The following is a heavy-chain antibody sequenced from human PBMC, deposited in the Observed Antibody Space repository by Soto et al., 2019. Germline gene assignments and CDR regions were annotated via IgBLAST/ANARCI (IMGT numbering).Heavy chain of an antibody. V-gene: IGHV3-7*03. CDR1: GFTFSSYW. CDR2: IKQDGNDK. CDR3: ARAGWFYYNGMDV. Sequence: GGSLRLSCAASGFTFSSYWMSWVRQAPGKGLEWVAIIKQDGNDKYYVDSVKGRFTISRDNAMNSLYLQMNSLRAEDTAVYYCARAGWFYYNGMDVWGQGPTVTVSS. D-gene: IGHD3-9*01. J-gene: IGHJ6*02.